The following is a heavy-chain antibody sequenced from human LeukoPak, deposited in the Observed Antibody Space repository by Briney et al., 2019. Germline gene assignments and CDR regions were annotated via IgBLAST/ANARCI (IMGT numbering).Heavy chain of an antibody. D-gene: IGHD1-26*01. V-gene: IGHV3-53*01. CDR1: GFTVSSNF. Sequence: PGGSLRLSCAASGFTVSSNFMSWVRQAPGKGLGWVSVIYSDGSTYYADSVKGRFIISRDNAKNSLYLQMNSLRAEDTAVYYCAREIRGYSYFDYWGQGTLVTVSS. J-gene: IGHJ4*02. CDR3: AREIRGYSYFDY. CDR2: IYSDGST.